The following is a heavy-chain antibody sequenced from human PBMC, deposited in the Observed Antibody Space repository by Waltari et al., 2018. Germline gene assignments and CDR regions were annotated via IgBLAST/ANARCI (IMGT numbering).Heavy chain of an antibody. V-gene: IGHV3-53*03. D-gene: IGHD2-15*01. J-gene: IGHJ3*01. CDR3: ARRLVVAGTLDVFDL. CDR2: VYVTGNT. CDR1: GFTVTSTS. Sequence: EVQLVESGGDLIQPGGSLRLSCAASGFTVTSTSINWVRQSPGKGLEWVSVVYVTGNTDYADSVKGRFTTSRDNSKNTVYLQMDSLRVEDTAMYYCARRLVVAGTLDVFDLWGQGTRVIVSS.